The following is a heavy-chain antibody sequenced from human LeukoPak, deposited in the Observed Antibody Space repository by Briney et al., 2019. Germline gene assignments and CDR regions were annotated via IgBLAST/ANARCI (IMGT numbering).Heavy chain of an antibody. V-gene: IGHV3-74*01. CDR1: GFTLRRHW. J-gene: IGHJ4*02. Sequence: PGGSLRLSCAASGFTLRRHWMHWVRQVPGKGLVGVSRINNDGRSASYADAVKGRFTISRDNAKNPLYLQMDRWRADDKVVYYCVRGSTYFDSWGQGPLVTVSS. CDR2: INNDGRSA. CDR3: VRGSTYFDS.